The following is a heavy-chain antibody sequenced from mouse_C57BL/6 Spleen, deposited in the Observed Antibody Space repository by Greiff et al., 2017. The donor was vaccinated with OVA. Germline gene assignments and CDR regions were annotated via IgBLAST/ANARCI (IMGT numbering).Heavy chain of an antibody. CDR3: ARDGAYYSNYRYFDV. D-gene: IGHD2-5*01. CDR2: ISYDGSN. Sequence: EVQLQESGPGLVKPSQSLSLTCSVTGYSITSGYYWNWIRQFPGNKLEWMGYISYDGSNNYNPSLKNRISITRDTSKNQFFLKLNSVTTEDTATYDCARDGAYYSNYRYFDVWGTGTTVTVSS. CDR1: GYSITSGYY. J-gene: IGHJ1*03. V-gene: IGHV3-6*01.